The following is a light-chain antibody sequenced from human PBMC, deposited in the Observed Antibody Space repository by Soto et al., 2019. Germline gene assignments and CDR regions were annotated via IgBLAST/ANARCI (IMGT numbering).Light chain of an antibody. CDR3: CSYAGSYTHYV. Sequence: QSVLTQPRSVSGSPGQSVTISCTGTSSDVGGYSYVSWYRQHPGKAPKLLIYDANKRPSGVPDRFSGSKSGNTASLTISGLQAEDEADYYCCSYAGSYTHYVFGTGTKVTVL. CDR2: DAN. CDR1: SSDVGGYSY. V-gene: IGLV2-11*01. J-gene: IGLJ1*01.